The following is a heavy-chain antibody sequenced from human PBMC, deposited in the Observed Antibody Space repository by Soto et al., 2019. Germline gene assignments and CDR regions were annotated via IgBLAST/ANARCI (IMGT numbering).Heavy chain of an antibody. J-gene: IGHJ4*02. Sequence: ASVKVSCKASGGTFSSYTISWVRQAPGQGLEWMGRIIPILGIANYAQKFQGRVTITADKSTSTAYMELSSLRSEDTAVYYCARALGYCSGGSCYDYYFDYWGQGTLVTVSS. V-gene: IGHV1-69*02. CDR3: ARALGYCSGGSCYDYYFDY. D-gene: IGHD2-15*01. CDR2: IIPILGIA. CDR1: GGTFSSYT.